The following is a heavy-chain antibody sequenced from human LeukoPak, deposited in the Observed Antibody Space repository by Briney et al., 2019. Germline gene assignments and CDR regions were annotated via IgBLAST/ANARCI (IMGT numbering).Heavy chain of an antibody. V-gene: IGHV4-39*07. J-gene: IGHJ4*02. D-gene: IGHD4-11*01. CDR1: GGSISSRPYY. CDR2: ISYSGSI. Sequence: KPSETLSLTCTVSGGSISSRPYYWGWVRQPPRKGLEWIGSISYSGSIHYNPSLKSRVTMSVDTSKNQFSLNLSSVTAADTAVYYCARHDFSNYPVFNYWGQGTLVTVSS. CDR3: ARHDFSNYPVFNY.